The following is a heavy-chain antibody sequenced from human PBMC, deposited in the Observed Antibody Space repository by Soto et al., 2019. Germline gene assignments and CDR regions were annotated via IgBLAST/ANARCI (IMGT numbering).Heavy chain of an antibody. CDR1: GYSFTSYW. J-gene: IGHJ4*02. CDR2: IDPSDSYT. Sequence: PWESLKVCSKGSGYSFTSYWISWVRQMPGKGLEWMGRIDPSDSYTNYSPSFQGHVTISADKSISTAYLQWSSLKASDTAMYYCARHSNQLLGFDYWGQGTLVTVSS. D-gene: IGHD2-2*01. CDR3: ARHSNQLLGFDY. V-gene: IGHV5-10-1*01.